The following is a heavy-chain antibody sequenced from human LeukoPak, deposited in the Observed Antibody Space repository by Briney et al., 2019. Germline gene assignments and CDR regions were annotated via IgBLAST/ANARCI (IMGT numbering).Heavy chain of an antibody. Sequence: SGGSLRLSCAASGFTFSSYSMIWVRQAPGKGLEWVSSISHGNTYIYYAQSVEGRFTISRDNAKNSLYLQMNSLRAEDSAVYYCARGDYGDYVGPDSWGQGTLVTVSS. D-gene: IGHD4-17*01. CDR2: ISHGNTYI. CDR3: ARGDYGDYVGPDS. CDR1: GFTFSSYS. J-gene: IGHJ4*02. V-gene: IGHV3-21*01.